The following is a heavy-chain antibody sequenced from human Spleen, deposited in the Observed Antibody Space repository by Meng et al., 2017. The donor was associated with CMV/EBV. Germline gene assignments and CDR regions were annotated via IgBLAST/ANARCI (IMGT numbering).Heavy chain of an antibody. CDR1: GDSVNNRNYY. D-gene: IGHD6-6*01. Sequence: SETLSLTCTVSGDSVNNRNYYWSWIRQPPGKGPEWIAYIYYSGKTNYNPSLKSRVTISIDTSKNQFSLKLSSVSAADTAMYYCASQKQLVYYWGQGTLVTVSS. CDR2: IYYSGKT. CDR3: ASQKQLVYY. V-gene: IGHV4-61*01. J-gene: IGHJ4*02.